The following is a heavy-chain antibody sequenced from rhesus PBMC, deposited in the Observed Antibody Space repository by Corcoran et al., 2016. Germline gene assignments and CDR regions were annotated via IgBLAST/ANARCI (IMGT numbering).Heavy chain of an antibody. CDR2: INGNSGST. D-gene: IGHD6-13*01. V-gene: IGHV4-80*01. CDR3: ARSKYSSSLDV. CDR1: GGSFSSYW. J-gene: IGHJ5-2*02. Sequence: QVQLQESGPGLVKPSETLSLTCAVSGGSFSSYWWSWIRQPPGKGLEWIGEINGNSGSTNYNPSLKSRVTISKDASKTQFSLKLSSVTAADTAVYYCARSKYSSSLDVWGRGVLVTVSS.